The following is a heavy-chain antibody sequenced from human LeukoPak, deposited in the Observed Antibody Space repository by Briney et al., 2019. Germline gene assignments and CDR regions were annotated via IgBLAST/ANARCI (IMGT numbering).Heavy chain of an antibody. CDR2: IYYSGST. CDR3: ARDPAGGQEFDP. D-gene: IGHD1-14*01. J-gene: IGHJ5*02. CDR1: GGSISSGGYY. V-gene: IGHV4-31*03. Sequence: SETLSLTCTVSGGSISSGGYYWSWIRQHPGKGLEWIGYIYYSGSTYYNPSLKSRVTISVDTSKNQFSLKLSSVTAADAAVYYCARDPAGGQEFDPWGQGTLVTVSS.